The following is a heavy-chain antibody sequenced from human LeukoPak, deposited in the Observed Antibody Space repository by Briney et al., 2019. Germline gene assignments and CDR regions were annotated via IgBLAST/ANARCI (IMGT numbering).Heavy chain of an antibody. J-gene: IGHJ4*02. D-gene: IGHD3-22*01. V-gene: IGHV3-23*01. CDR2: ISGSGGRT. CDR3: AKGGTGRYFDSSGYVDS. CDR1: GFTFSNYA. Sequence: PGGSLRLSCAASGFTFSNYAMSWVRQAPGKGLEWVSAISGSGGRTYYADSVKGRFTISRDNSKNTLSLQMNSLRAEDTAVYYCAKGGTGRYFDSSGYVDSWGQGTLVTVSS.